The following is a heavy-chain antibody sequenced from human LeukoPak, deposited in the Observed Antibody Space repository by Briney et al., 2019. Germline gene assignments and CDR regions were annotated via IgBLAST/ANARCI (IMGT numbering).Heavy chain of an antibody. D-gene: IGHD2-15*01. J-gene: IGHJ4*02. CDR3: AKDVSDIVVVVAATFDY. V-gene: IGHV3-21*04. CDR2: ISSSSSYI. CDR1: GFTFSSYS. Sequence: PGGSLRLSCAASGFTFSSYSMNWVRQAPGKGLEWVSSISSSSSYIYYADSVKGRFTISRDNAKNSLYLQMNSLRAEDTAVYYCAKDVSDIVVVVAATFDYWGQGTLVTVSS.